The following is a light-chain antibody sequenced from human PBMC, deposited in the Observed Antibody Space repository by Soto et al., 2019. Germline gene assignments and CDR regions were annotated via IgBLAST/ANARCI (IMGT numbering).Light chain of an antibody. CDR3: QQTYSTLSIT. V-gene: IGKV1-39*01. Sequence: DIQMTQSPSSLSASVGDRVTITCRASESIARHLNWYQQKPGKAPKLLIYAASSLQNGVTSRFRGGGSGTDFNLTISNLQTEDLATSYCQQTYSTLSITFGQGTRLEIK. CDR1: ESIARH. CDR2: AAS. J-gene: IGKJ5*01.